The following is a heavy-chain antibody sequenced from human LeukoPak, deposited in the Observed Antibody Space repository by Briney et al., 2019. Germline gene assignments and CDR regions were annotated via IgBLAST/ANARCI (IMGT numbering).Heavy chain of an antibody. CDR1: GFTFSNYW. Sequence: GGSLRLSCAASGFTFSNYWMHWVRQAPGKGMVWASRINSDARSTSYADSVKGRFTISRDNAKNTLYLQMNSLRAEDTAVHYCARGADTGYSSDSWGQGTLVTVSS. V-gene: IGHV3-74*01. J-gene: IGHJ5*02. D-gene: IGHD6-19*01. CDR3: ARGADTGYSSDS. CDR2: INSDARST.